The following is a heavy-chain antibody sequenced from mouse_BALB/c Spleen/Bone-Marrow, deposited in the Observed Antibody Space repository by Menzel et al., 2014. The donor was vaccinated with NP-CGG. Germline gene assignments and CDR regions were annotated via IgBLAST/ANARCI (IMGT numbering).Heavy chain of an antibody. V-gene: IGHV5-6-5*01. CDR2: ISSGGST. D-gene: IGHD2-4*01. J-gene: IGHJ3*01. Sequence: EVKVEESGGGLVKPGGSLKLSCAASGFTFSSYAMSWVRQTPEKRLEWVASISSGGSTYYPDSVKGRFTISRDNARNILYLQMSSLRSEDTAVYYCARGGGYDYGSWFAYWGQGTLVTVSA. CDR3: ARGGGYDYGSWFAY. CDR1: GFTFSSYA.